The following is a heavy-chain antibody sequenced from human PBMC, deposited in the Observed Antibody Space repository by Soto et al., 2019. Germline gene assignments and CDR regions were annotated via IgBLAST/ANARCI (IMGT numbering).Heavy chain of an antibody. CDR1: GYTFTGYY. Sequence: ASVKVSCKASGYTFTGYYMHWVRQAPGQGLEWMGWISAYNGNTNYAQKLQGRVTMTTDTSTSTAYMELGSLRSDDTAVYYCARVLHGQWWSTDYWGQGALVTVSS. CDR3: ARVLHGQWWSTDY. D-gene: IGHD2-15*01. V-gene: IGHV1-18*04. J-gene: IGHJ4*02. CDR2: ISAYNGNT.